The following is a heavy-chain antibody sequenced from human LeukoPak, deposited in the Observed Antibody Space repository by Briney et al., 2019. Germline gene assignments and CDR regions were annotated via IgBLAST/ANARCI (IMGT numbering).Heavy chain of an antibody. CDR1: GYSLTDLF. CDR2: VDPEDGKT. D-gene: IGHD1-26*01. J-gene: IGHJ6*02. V-gene: IGHV1-24*01. Sequence: GASVKVSCKVSGYSLTDLFVHWVRQAPGKGLEWMGGVDPEDGKTNYAQMFQGRVTMTEDTSIHTAYMELRSLRSEDTTIYYCSSDRSGSYDGLDVWGQGTTVIVSS. CDR3: SSDRSGSYDGLDV.